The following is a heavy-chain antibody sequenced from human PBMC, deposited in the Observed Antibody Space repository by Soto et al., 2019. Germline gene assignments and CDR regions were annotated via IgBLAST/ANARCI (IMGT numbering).Heavy chain of an antibody. J-gene: IGHJ6*02. CDR2: IIPIFGTA. CDR3: ARGIVVVPAAIRSPETAYYDYGMDV. CDR1: GGTFSSYA. D-gene: IGHD2-2*01. Sequence: QVQLVQSGAEVKKPGSSVKVSCKASGGTFSSYAISWVRQAPGQGLEWMGGIIPIFGTANYAQKFQGRVTITADEYTSTAYRELSSLRSEDTAVYYCARGIVVVPAAIRSPETAYYDYGMDVWGQGTTVTVSS. V-gene: IGHV1-69*01.